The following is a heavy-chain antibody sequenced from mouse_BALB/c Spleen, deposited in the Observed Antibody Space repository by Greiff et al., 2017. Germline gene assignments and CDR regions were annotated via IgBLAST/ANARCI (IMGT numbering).Heavy chain of an antibody. V-gene: IGHV14-3*02. CDR1: GFNIKDTY. CDR2: IDPANGNT. J-gene: IGHJ4*01. Sequence: EVQLQESGAELVKPGASVKLSCTASGFNIKDTYMHWVKQRPEQGLEWIGRIDPANGNTKYDPKFQGKATITADTSSNTAYLQLSSLTSEDTAVYYCASDISCAMDYWGQGTSVTVSS. CDR3: ASDISCAMDY.